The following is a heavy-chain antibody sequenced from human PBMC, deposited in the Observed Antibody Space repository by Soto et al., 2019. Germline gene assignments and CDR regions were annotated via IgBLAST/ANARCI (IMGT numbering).Heavy chain of an antibody. CDR2: IKEDGSEK. Sequence: EVQLVESGGGLVQPGGSLRLSCAVSGFTFNRHWMSWVRQTPGKGLEWVASIKEDGSEKSYVDSVKGRFTISRDNAKNSLFLQINSLRVEYTAVYYCVRTGWNPPDYWGQGTLVTVSS. V-gene: IGHV3-7*01. D-gene: IGHD1-1*01. CDR1: GFTFNRHW. J-gene: IGHJ4*02. CDR3: VRTGWNPPDY.